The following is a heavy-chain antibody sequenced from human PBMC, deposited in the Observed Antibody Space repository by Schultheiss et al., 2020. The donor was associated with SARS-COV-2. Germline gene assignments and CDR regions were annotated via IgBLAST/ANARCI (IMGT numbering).Heavy chain of an antibody. CDR3: ARSGRTWGGVSALYSFDS. CDR1: GYTFTAYY. J-gene: IGHJ4*02. V-gene: IGHV1-2*04. D-gene: IGHD3-16*01. CDR2: INPNSGDA. Sequence: ASVKVSCQASGYTFTAYYMQWVRQAHGQGLEWMGWINPNSGDANYAQRFQGSVTMTRDTSISTAYMELNRLRSDDTAVYYCARSGRTWGGVSALYSFDSWGQGTLVTVSS.